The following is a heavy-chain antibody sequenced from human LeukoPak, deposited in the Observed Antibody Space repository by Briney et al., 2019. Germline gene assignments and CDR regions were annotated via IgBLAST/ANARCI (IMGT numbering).Heavy chain of an antibody. CDR1: GFTFRRYW. Sequence: PGGSLRLSCAASGFTFRRYWMHWVRQAPGKGLVWVSRINSDGTTTSYADSVKGRFTISRDNAKNTLYVQMNSLRAEDTAVYYCTRGYYYDSSGPNIPFDHWGQGTLVTVSS. CDR3: TRGYYYDSSGPNIPFDH. D-gene: IGHD3-22*01. V-gene: IGHV3-74*01. CDR2: INSDGTTT. J-gene: IGHJ5*02.